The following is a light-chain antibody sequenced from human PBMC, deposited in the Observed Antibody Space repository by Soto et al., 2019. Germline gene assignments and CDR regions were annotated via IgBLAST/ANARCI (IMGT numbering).Light chain of an antibody. Sequence: QPVLTQPASVSGSPGQSITISCTGTSSDVGGYNYVSWYQQHPGKAPKLMIYEVSKRPSGVPDRFSGSKSGNTASLTVSGLQAEDEADYYCNSYAGSNNGGFGGGTKVTVL. CDR1: SSDVGGYNY. J-gene: IGLJ3*02. CDR3: NSYAGSNNGG. V-gene: IGLV2-8*01. CDR2: EVS.